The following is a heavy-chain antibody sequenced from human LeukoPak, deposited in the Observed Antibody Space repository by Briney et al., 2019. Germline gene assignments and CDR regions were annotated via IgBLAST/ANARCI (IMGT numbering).Heavy chain of an antibody. V-gene: IGHV3-23*01. CDR3: AKGSSFHLDY. J-gene: IGHJ4*02. CDR2: ISGSGGIT. CDR1: GFTFSRYA. Sequence: GGSLRLSCAASGFTFSRYAMSWVRQAPGKGLEWVSSISGSGGITYHADSVKGRFTFSRDNSNNNMYLQMNSLRGEDTAMYYCAKGSSFHLDYWGQGILVTVSS.